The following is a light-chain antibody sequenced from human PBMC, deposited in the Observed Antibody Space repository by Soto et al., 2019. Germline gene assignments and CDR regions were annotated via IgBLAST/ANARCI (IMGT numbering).Light chain of an antibody. Sequence: EIVLTQSPATLSLSPGERATLSCRASQSVSSYLAWYQQKPGQAPRLLIYDASNRATGIPARFSGSGSGTDFTLTISSLEPEDFAVYYCQQRSNWLTFGPGTRVDI. V-gene: IGKV3-11*01. CDR2: DAS. J-gene: IGKJ3*01. CDR3: QQRSNWLT. CDR1: QSVSSY.